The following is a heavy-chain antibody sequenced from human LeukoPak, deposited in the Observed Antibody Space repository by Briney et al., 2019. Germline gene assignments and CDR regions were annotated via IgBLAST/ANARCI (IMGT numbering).Heavy chain of an antibody. V-gene: IGHV1-18*01. Sequence: ASVRVSCKATGYTFTHHGIAWVRQAPGQGLAWMGWISYYNGDTIYAQKFQGRVTLTTEKSTSTVYMELRSLTSDDTAVYYCARDPSNTSGWYQYFDAWGRGTLVSVSS. D-gene: IGHD6-19*01. J-gene: IGHJ2*01. CDR3: ARDPSNTSGWYQYFDA. CDR1: GYTFTHHG. CDR2: ISYYNGDT.